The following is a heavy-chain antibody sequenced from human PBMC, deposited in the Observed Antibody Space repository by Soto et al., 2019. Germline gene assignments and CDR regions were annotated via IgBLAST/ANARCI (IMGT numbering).Heavy chain of an antibody. CDR3: AVGYCSSTSCYAPSDY. D-gene: IGHD2-2*01. J-gene: IGHJ4*02. V-gene: IGHV1-58*02. CDR1: GFTFTSSA. Sequence: QMQLVQSRPEVKKPGTSVKVSCKASGFTFTSSAMQWVRQARGQRLEWIGWIVVGSGNTNYAQKFQERVTITRDMSTSTAYMELSSLRSEDTAVYYCAVGYCSSTSCYAPSDYSGQGTLVTVSS. CDR2: IVVGSGNT.